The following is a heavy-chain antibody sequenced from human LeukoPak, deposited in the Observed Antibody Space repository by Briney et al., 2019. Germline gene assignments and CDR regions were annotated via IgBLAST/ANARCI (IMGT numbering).Heavy chain of an antibody. V-gene: IGHV2-5*01. CDR1: GFSLSTSGVG. CDR3: AHGSYCSGGSCYSSWFDP. CDR2: IYWNDDK. Sequence: SGPTLVKPTQTLTLTCTFSGFSLSTSGVGVGWIRQPPGKALEWLALIYWNDDKRYSPSLKSRLTITKDTSKNQVVLTMTNMDPVDTATYYCAHGSYCSGGSCYSSWFDPWGQGTLVTVSS. J-gene: IGHJ5*02. D-gene: IGHD2-15*01.